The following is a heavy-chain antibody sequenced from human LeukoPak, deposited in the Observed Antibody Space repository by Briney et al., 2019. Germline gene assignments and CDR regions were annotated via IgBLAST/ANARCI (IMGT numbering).Heavy chain of an antibody. CDR3: PRQSYASGWNPFDY. CDR1: GFTFSNYA. Sequence: GGSLRLFCAASGFTFSNYAMSWVRQAPGKGLEGVSTISGGGITTYYADTAKGRFTISRDNSKNTMFLQMNSLRADDTAVYYCPRQSYASGWNPFDYWGQGILVTVSS. D-gene: IGHD6-19*01. V-gene: IGHV3-23*01. CDR2: ISGGGITT. J-gene: IGHJ4*02.